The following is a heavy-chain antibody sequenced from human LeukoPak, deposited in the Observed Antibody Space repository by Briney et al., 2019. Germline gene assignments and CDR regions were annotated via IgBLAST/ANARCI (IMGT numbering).Heavy chain of an antibody. CDR3: ARRLGYYDSSGYRHYFDY. V-gene: IGHV4-39*01. D-gene: IGHD3-22*01. CDR1: GGSISSSNYY. CDR2: IFYSGNT. Sequence: SETLSLTCTVSGGSISSSNYYWGWIRQPPGKGLEWIGSIFYSGNTYYNPSLKSRVTISVDTSKNQFSLKLSSVTAADTAVYYCARRLGYYDSSGYRHYFDYWGQGTLVTVSS. J-gene: IGHJ4*02.